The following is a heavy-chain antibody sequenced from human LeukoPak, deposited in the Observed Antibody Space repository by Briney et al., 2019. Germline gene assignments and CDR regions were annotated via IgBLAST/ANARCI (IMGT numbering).Heavy chain of an antibody. CDR2: INPSGGST. CDR1: GYTFTSYY. J-gene: IGHJ4*02. Sequence: ASVKVSCKASGYTFTSYYMHWVRQAPGQGLEWMGIINPSGGSTSYAQKFRGRVTMTTDTSTSTAYMELRSLRSDDTAVYYCARGMVDIVATIADFDYWGQGTLVTVSS. D-gene: IGHD5-12*01. V-gene: IGHV1-46*01. CDR3: ARGMVDIVATIADFDY.